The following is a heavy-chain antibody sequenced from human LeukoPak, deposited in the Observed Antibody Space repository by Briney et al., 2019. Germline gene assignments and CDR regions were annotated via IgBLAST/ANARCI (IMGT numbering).Heavy chain of an antibody. CDR1: GYIFASYG. J-gene: IGHJ4*02. Sequence: GASVKVSCNVSGYIFASYGISWVRQAPGQGLQWMGWISGYNGNTNYAQKFQGRVTVTTETSTSTVYMELRSLRSDDTAVYYCARQAACSSIRCPIDYWGQGTLVTVSS. CDR2: ISGYNGNT. D-gene: IGHD2-2*01. V-gene: IGHV1-18*01. CDR3: ARQAACSSIRCPIDY.